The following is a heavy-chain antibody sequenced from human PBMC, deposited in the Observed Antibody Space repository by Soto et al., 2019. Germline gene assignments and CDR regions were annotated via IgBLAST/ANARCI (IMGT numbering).Heavy chain of an antibody. V-gene: IGHV1-18*01. CDR1: GYLFTNYG. Sequence: QAQLVQSGPEVKKPGASVKVSCKASGYLFTNYGITWVRRAPGQGLEWMGWISANSGITYNAERLQGRVTMTTDTSTSTAYLELRNLGSDDTAIYYCARGPTRSYNYFDPCGQGTLVTVSS. CDR2: ISANSGIT. CDR3: ARGPTRSYNYFDP. J-gene: IGHJ5*02.